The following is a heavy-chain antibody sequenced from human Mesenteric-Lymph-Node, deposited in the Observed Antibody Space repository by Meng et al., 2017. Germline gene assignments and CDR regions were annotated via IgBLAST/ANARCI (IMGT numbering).Heavy chain of an antibody. Sequence: GESLKISCAASGFTFSSYAMHWVRQAPGKGLEWVAVISYDGSNKYYADSVKGRFTISRDNSKNTLYLQMNSLRAEDTAVYYCARDPYSSSSGEDWFDPWGQGTLVTVSS. V-gene: IGHV3-30*01. D-gene: IGHD6-6*01. J-gene: IGHJ5*02. CDR3: ARDPYSSSSGEDWFDP. CDR1: GFTFSSYA. CDR2: ISYDGSNK.